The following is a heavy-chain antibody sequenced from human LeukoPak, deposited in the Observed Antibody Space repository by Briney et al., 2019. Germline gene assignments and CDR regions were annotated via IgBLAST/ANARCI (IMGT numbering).Heavy chain of an antibody. Sequence: GGSLRLSCAASGFTFSSYSMNWVRQAPGKGLEWVSSISGFSDSTYYADFVKGRFTISRDKSKNTLSLSMNSLRAEDTAVYYCARSVNYYDSSGYVDYWGQGTLVTVSS. CDR2: ISGFSDST. CDR3: ARSVNYYDSSGYVDY. J-gene: IGHJ4*02. V-gene: IGHV3-23*01. CDR1: GFTFSSYS. D-gene: IGHD3-22*01.